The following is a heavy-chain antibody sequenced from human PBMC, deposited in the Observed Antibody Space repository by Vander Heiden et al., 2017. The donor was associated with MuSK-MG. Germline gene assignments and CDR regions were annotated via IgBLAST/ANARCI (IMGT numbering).Heavy chain of an antibody. Sequence: QVQLVQSGAEVRKPGYSVKVSCKASGGTFSSYAISWVRQAPGQGLEWMGGIIPIFGTANYAQKFQGRVTITADKSTSTAYMELSSLRSEDTAVYYCARGVYDYIWGSPSPGGYYFDYWGQGTLVTVSS. CDR3: ARGVYDYIWGSPSPGGYYFDY. CDR2: IIPIFGTA. CDR1: GGTFSSYA. V-gene: IGHV1-69*14. D-gene: IGHD3-16*01. J-gene: IGHJ4*02.